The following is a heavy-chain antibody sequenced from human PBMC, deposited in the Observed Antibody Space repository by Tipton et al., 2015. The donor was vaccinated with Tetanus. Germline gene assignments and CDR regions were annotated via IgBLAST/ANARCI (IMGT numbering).Heavy chain of an antibody. J-gene: IGHJ4*02. V-gene: IGHV3-33*01. CDR2: SWYDGTDK. Sequence: SGFIFSSYGIHWVRQTPGKGLEWVAVSWYDGTDKYYADSVKGRFTISRDNSKNTLYLQMNSLRAEDTAVYYCAREADCSGGSCFSGDFDNWGRGTQVTVSS. CDR1: GFIFSSYG. D-gene: IGHD2-15*01. CDR3: AREADCSGGSCFSGDFDN.